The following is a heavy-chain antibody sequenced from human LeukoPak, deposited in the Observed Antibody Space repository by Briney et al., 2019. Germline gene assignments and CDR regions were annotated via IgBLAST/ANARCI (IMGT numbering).Heavy chain of an antibody. CDR3: ARIGLSGYLYYFDY. V-gene: IGHV1-8*03. CDR1: GYTFTSYD. J-gene: IGHJ4*02. CDR2: MNPNSDNT. D-gene: IGHD3-3*01. Sequence: ASVKVSCKASGYTFTSYDINWVRQATGQGLEWMGWMNPNSDNTGYAQKFQGRVTITRNTSISTAYKELSSVRSEDTAEYYCARIGLSGYLYYFDYWGQGTLVTVSS.